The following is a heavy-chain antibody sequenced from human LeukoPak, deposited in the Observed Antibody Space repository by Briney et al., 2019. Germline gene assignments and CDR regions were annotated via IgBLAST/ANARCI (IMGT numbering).Heavy chain of an antibody. J-gene: IGHJ6*03. CDR3: AKDAIVATIDYYYYYMDV. CDR1: GFTFSSYS. Sequence: GGSLRLSCAASGFTFSSYSMNWVRQAPGKGLEWVSSISSSSSYIYYADSVKGRFTISRDNAKNSLYLQMNSLRAEDTAVYYCAKDAIVATIDYYYYYMDVWGKGTTVTVSS. V-gene: IGHV3-21*04. D-gene: IGHD5-12*01. CDR2: ISSSSSYI.